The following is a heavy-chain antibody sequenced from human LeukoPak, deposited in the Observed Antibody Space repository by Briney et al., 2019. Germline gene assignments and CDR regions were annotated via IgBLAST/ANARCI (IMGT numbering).Heavy chain of an antibody. CDR1: GFTFSSYS. CDR2: ISSVISYI. D-gene: IGHD6-13*01. J-gene: IGHJ4*02. CDR3: ARLDTGYSSSYFDY. V-gene: IGHV3-21*01. Sequence: GGSLRLSCAASGFTFSSYSMNWVRQAPGKGLEWVASISSVISYIYYADSVKGRFTISRDNAKNSLYLQMNSLRAEDTAVYYCARLDTGYSSSYFDYWGQGTLVTVSS.